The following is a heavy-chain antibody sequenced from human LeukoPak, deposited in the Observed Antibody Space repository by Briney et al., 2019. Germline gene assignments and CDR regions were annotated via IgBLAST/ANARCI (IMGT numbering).Heavy chain of an antibody. Sequence: GASVKVSCKASGYTFTSYAMNWVRQAPGQGLEWMGWINTNTGNPTYAQGLTGRFVFSLDTSVSTAYLQISSLKAEDTAVYYCARGGRGSAAVVAPRSFDIWGQGTMVTVSS. CDR3: ARGGRGSAAVVAPRSFDI. V-gene: IGHV7-4-1*02. CDR1: GYTFTSYA. CDR2: INTNTGNP. D-gene: IGHD3-22*01. J-gene: IGHJ3*02.